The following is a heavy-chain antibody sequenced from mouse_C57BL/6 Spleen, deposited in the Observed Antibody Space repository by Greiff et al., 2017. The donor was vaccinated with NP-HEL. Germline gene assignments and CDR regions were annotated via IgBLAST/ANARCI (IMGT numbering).Heavy chain of an antibody. CDR3: ARPLSTVVATDYAMDY. J-gene: IGHJ4*01. V-gene: IGHV1-7*01. D-gene: IGHD1-1*01. CDR2: INPSSGYT. Sequence: QVQLQQSGAELAKPGASVKLSCKASGYTFTSYWMHWVQQRPGQGLEWIGYINPSSGYTKYNQKFKDKATLTADKSSSTAYMQLSSLTYEDSAVYYCARPLSTVVATDYAMDYWGQGTSVTVSS. CDR1: GYTFTSYW.